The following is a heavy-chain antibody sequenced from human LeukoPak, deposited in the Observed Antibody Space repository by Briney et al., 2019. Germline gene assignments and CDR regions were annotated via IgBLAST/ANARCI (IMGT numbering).Heavy chain of an antibody. J-gene: IGHJ4*02. Sequence: GASVKVSCKASGGTFNSYAISWVRQAPGQGLEWMGGIIPIFGTANYAQKFQGRVTITADESTSTAYMELSSLRSEDTAVYYCVWAGYYDSSGYKGYFDYWGQGTLVTVSS. CDR3: VWAGYYDSSGYKGYFDY. V-gene: IGHV1-69*13. D-gene: IGHD3-22*01. CDR1: GGTFNSYA. CDR2: IIPIFGTA.